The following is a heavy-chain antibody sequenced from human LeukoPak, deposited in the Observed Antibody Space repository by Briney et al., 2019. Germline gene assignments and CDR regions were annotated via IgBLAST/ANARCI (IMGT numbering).Heavy chain of an antibody. J-gene: IGHJ6*02. D-gene: IGHD3-22*01. Sequence: ASVKVSCKASGYTFTSYGISWVRQAPGEGLEWMGWMNPNSGNTGYAQKFQGRVTMTRNTSISTAYMELSSLRSEDTAVYYCARFPTYYYDSSGYYYPYYYYGMDVWGQGTTVTVSS. V-gene: IGHV1-8*02. CDR3: ARFPTYYYDSSGYYYPYYYYGMDV. CDR1: GYTFTSYG. CDR2: MNPNSGNT.